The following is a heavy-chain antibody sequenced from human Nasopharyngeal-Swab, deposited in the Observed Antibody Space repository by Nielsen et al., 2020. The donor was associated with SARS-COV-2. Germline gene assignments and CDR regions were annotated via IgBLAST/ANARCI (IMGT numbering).Heavy chain of an antibody. Sequence: SEPLSLTCAVYGGSFSGYYWSWIRQPPGKGLEWIGEINHSGSTNYNPSLKSRVTISVDTSKNQFSLKLSSVTAADTAVYYCARGPVDVLLWFGELFHSHGMDVWGQGTTVTVSS. J-gene: IGHJ6*02. CDR3: ARGPVDVLLWFGELFHSHGMDV. CDR2: INHSGST. CDR1: GGSFSGYY. D-gene: IGHD3-10*01. V-gene: IGHV4-34*01.